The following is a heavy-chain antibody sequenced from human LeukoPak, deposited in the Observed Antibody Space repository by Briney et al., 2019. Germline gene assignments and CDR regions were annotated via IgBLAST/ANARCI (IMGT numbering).Heavy chain of an antibody. CDR1: GFTFSSYA. J-gene: IGHJ4*02. D-gene: IGHD2-21*02. V-gene: IGHV3-23*01. CDR2: ISGSGGST. CDR3: AKGFESAYCGGACYSFDY. Sequence: GGSLRLSCAASGFTFSSYAMSWVRQAPGKGLEWVAAISGSGGSTYYADSVKGRFTISRDNSKNTLYLQMNSLRAEDRAVYYCAKGFESAYCGGACYSFDYWGQGPLVSVSS.